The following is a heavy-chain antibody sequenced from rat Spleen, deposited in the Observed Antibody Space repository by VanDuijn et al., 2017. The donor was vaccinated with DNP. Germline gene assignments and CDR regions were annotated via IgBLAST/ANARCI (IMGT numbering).Heavy chain of an antibody. J-gene: IGHJ2*01. CDR1: GFTFSAYY. CDR2: IGSPAYAP. D-gene: IGHD4-5*01. Sequence: EVQLVESGGGLVQPGRSLKLSCAASGFTFSAYYMAWVRQAPAKGLEWVAYIGSPAYAPYHGDSVKGRFTISRDNAKNTQYLQMDSLRSEDTATYYCGRHGRGNPPFDYWGQGVTVTVSS. CDR3: GRHGRGNPPFDY. V-gene: IGHV5S13*01.